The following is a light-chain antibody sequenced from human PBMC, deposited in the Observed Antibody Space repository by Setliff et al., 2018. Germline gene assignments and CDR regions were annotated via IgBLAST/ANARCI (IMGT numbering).Light chain of an antibody. Sequence: SVLTQPASVSGSLGQSITISCTGTSSDVGSYNLVSWYQQHPGKAPKVMIYDVSKRPSGVSNRFSGSKSGNTASLTISGLQAEDEADYHCCSYAGSSTLNYVFGTGTKVTVL. J-gene: IGLJ1*01. CDR1: SSDVGSYNL. CDR3: CSYAGSSTLNYV. V-gene: IGLV2-23*02. CDR2: DVS.